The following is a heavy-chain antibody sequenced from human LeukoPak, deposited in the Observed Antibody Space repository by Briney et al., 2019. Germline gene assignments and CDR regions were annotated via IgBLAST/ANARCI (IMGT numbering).Heavy chain of an antibody. CDR3: ARGYDILTGYASWFDP. Sequence: ASVKVSCKASGYTFTSYGISWLRQAPGPGLEWMGWISAYNGNTNYAQKLQGRVTMTTDTSTSTAYMELRSLRSDDTAVYYCARGYDILTGYASWFDPWGQGTLVTVSS. D-gene: IGHD3-9*01. V-gene: IGHV1-18*01. CDR1: GYTFTSYG. J-gene: IGHJ5*02. CDR2: ISAYNGNT.